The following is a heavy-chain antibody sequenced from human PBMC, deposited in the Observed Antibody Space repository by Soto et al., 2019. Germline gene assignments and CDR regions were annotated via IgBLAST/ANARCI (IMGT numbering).Heavy chain of an antibody. CDR1: GFTFSSFW. Sequence: EVQLVESGGGLVQPGGSLRLSCAASGFTFSSFWMHWVRQAPGKGLEWVSRASPDGTSTSYADSVKGRFTISRDNAKNTLFMQMNSLRAEDTAVYYCARGVRSSGWLGNYYGMDVWGQGTTVTVSS. CDR2: ASPDGTST. J-gene: IGHJ6*02. V-gene: IGHV3-74*01. CDR3: ARGVRSSGWLGNYYGMDV. D-gene: IGHD6-19*01.